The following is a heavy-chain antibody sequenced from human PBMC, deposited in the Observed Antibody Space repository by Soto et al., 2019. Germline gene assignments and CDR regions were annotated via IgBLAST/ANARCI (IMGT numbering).Heavy chain of an antibody. J-gene: IGHJ5*02. V-gene: IGHV4-31*03. Sequence: NPWETLSLTCTVSGGSISSGGYYWSWIRQHPGKGLEWIGYIYYSGSTYYNPSLKSRVTISVDTSKSQFSLKLSSVTATDTAVYYCARLDYDYVWGSYRPRWFDPWGQGTLVTVSS. CDR2: IYYSGST. CDR3: ARLDYDYVWGSYRPRWFDP. D-gene: IGHD3-16*02. CDR1: GGSISSGGYY.